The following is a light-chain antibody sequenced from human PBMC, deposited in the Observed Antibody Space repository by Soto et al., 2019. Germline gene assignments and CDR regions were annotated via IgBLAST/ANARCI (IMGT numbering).Light chain of an antibody. J-gene: IGKJ1*01. CDR2: GAS. CDR3: QQYNNWPQT. CDR1: QSVSSN. V-gene: IGKV3-15*01. Sequence: EIVKTPSPATLSVSPGERTTLSCRASQSVSSNLAWYQQKPGQAPRLLIYGASTRATGIPARFSGSGSGTEFTLTISSLQSEDFAVYYCQQYNNWPQTFGQGTKV.